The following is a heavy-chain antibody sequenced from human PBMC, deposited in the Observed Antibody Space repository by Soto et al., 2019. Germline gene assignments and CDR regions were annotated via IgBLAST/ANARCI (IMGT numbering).Heavy chain of an antibody. V-gene: IGHV1-2*02. CDR3: ARAICSGGSCYVVDY. CDR2: INPNSGGT. J-gene: IGHJ4*02. D-gene: IGHD2-15*01. Sequence: QVQLVQSGAEVKKPGASVKVSCKASGYTFTGYYMHWVRQAPGQGLEWMGWINPNSGGTNYAQKFQGRVTMTRDTSISTAYMELSRLRSDDTALYYCARAICSGGSCYVVDYWGQGTLVTVSS. CDR1: GYTFTGYY.